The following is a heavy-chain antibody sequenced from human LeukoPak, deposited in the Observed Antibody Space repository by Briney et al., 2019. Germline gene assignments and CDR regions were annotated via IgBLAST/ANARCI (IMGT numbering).Heavy chain of an antibody. CDR1: GGTFSSYA. Sequence: SVKVSCKASGGTFSSYAISWVRQAPGQGLEWMGGIIPIFGTANYAQKFQGRVTITADESTSTAYMELSSLRSEDTAVYYCARGSIVVVPAAIVAGAFDIWGQGTMVTVSS. D-gene: IGHD2-2*02. CDR3: ARGSIVVVPAAIVAGAFDI. J-gene: IGHJ3*02. CDR2: IIPIFGTA. V-gene: IGHV1-69*13.